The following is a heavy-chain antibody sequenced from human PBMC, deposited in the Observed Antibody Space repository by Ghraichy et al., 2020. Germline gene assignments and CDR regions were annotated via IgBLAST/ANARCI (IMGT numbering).Heavy chain of an antibody. D-gene: IGHD2-2*02. V-gene: IGHV4-34*01. CDR1: GGSFSGYY. CDR3: ARGEIVVVPAAINFDY. J-gene: IGHJ4*02. Sequence: SETLSLTCAVYGGSFSGYYWSWIRQPPGKGLEWIGEINHSGSTNYNPSLKSRVTISVDTSKNQFSLKLSSVTAADTAVYYCARGEIVVVPAAINFDYWGQGTLVTVSS. CDR2: INHSGST.